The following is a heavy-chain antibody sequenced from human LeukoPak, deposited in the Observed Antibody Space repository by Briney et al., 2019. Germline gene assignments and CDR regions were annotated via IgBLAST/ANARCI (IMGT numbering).Heavy chain of an antibody. J-gene: IGHJ4*02. CDR2: MNPNSGNT. D-gene: IGHD3-10*01. V-gene: IGHV1-8*03. CDR3: ARDGDYYGSGNFDY. Sequence: ASVKGSCKASGGTFSSYAISWVRQAPGQGLEWMGWMNPNSGNTGYAQKFQGRVTITRDTSISTAYMELSSLRSEDTAVYYCARDGDYYGSGNFDYWGQGTLVTVSS. CDR1: GGTFSSYA.